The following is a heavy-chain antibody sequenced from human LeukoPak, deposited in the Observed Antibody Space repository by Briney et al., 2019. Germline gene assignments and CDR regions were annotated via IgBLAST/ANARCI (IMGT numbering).Heavy chain of an antibody. V-gene: IGHV3-21*01. CDR2: ISSSSSYI. CDR1: GFTFSSYS. Sequence: GGSLRLSCAASGFTFSSYSMNWVRQAPGKGLEWVSSISSSSSYIYYADSVKGRFTISRDNAKNSLYLQMNSLRAEDTAVYYCASFYGSGSYSAYFDYWGQGTLVTVSS. J-gene: IGHJ4*02. CDR3: ASFYGSGSYSAYFDY. D-gene: IGHD3-10*01.